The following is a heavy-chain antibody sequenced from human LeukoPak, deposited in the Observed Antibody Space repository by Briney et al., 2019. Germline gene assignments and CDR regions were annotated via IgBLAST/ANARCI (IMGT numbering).Heavy chain of an antibody. J-gene: IGHJ6*02. Sequence: GASVKVSCNASGFTFTSYGISWVRQAPGQGLEWMGWISVHNGNTNYAQKVQGRVTMTTDTSTSTAYMELTSLRSDDTAVCFCARDRTPWVAGTRGMDVWGQGTAVTVSS. CDR1: GFTFTSYG. V-gene: IGHV1-18*01. CDR2: ISVHNGNT. D-gene: IGHD6-19*01. CDR3: ARDRTPWVAGTRGMDV.